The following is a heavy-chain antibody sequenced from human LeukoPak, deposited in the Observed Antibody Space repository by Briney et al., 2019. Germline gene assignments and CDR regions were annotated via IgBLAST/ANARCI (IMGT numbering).Heavy chain of an antibody. D-gene: IGHD3-3*01. CDR1: VGSISSYY. CDR3: ARSKDETYYDFWSGYPRYFDL. V-gene: IGHV4-59*10. CDR2: NYTSGSP. J-gene: IGHJ2*01. Sequence: SETLSLTCAVCVGSISSYYWRWIRQPAGKGLEWIRRNYTSGSPNYNLSLKSRVTMSVDTSKNQFSLKLSSVTAADTAVYYCARSKDETYYDFWSGYPRYFDLWGRGTLVTVSS.